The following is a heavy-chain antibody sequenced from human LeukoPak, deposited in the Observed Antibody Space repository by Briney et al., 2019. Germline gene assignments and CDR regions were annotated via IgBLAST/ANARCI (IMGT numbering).Heavy chain of an antibody. CDR3: ARYIWGSYPTFEDC. CDR1: GGSISSYY. CDR2: ISYSGST. D-gene: IGHD3-16*02. J-gene: IGHJ4*02. V-gene: IGHV4-59*01. Sequence: SGPTLVNPSETLSLTCTVSGGSISSYYWSWIRQPPGKGLEWIGYISYSGSTNYNPLLKSRVTISVDTSKNQLSLKLNSVTAADTAVYYCARYIWGSYPTFEDCWGQGSLVTVSS.